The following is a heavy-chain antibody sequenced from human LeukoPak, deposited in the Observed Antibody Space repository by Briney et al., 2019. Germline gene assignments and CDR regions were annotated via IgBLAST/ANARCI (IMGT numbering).Heavy chain of an antibody. CDR2: ISGDSSTV. CDR1: GFAFSNNA. V-gene: IGHV3-48*04. J-gene: IGHJ4*02. CDR3: VKDRPVVGAIDF. Sequence: GGSLRLSCGAPGFAFSNNAMIWVRQAPGKGLEWVSFISGDSSTVFLANSVKGRFTTSRDNAQNSLYLQMNSLRAEDTAVYYCVKDRPVVGAIDFWGQGTLVTVSS. D-gene: IGHD1-26*01.